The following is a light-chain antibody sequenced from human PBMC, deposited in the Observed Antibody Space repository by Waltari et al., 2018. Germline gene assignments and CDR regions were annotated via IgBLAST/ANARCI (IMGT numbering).Light chain of an antibody. J-gene: IGLJ2*01. CDR3: SSYTSSSTLA. CDR2: EVS. V-gene: IGLV2-14*01. CDR1: SSDVGGYNY. Sequence: QSALTQPASVSGSPGQSITISCIATSSDVGGYNYVSWYQQHPGKAPKVMIYEVSNRPSGVSNRFSGSKSGNTASLTISGLQAEDEADYYCSSYTSSSTLAFGGGTKLTVL.